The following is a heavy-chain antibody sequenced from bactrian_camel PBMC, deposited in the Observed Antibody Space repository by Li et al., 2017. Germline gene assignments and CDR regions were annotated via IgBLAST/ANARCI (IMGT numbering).Heavy chain of an antibody. CDR3: NTDPKWNDDECPFLA. CDR1: GNTYSGRC. D-gene: IGHD2*01. CDR2: ISSDGRT. J-gene: IGHJ6*01. V-gene: IGHV3S53*01. Sequence: HVQLVESGGGSVQSGGSLRLFCQGSGNTYSGRCMGWFRQAPGKRCVLVASISSDGRTYYTDSVKGRFTISQDNAKNTLYLQMNALKPEDTAMYYCNTDPKWNDDECPFLAWGQGTQVTVS.